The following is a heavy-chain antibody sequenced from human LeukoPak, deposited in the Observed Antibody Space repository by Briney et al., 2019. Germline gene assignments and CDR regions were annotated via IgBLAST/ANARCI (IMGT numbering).Heavy chain of an antibody. CDR3: ARVRGPLWFGELFPGADY. Sequence: ASVKVSCKASGYTFTSYGISWVRQAPGQGLEWMGWISAYNGNTNYAQKLQGRVTMTTDTSTSTAYMELRSLRSDDTAVYYCARVRGPLWFGELFPGADYWGQGTLVTVSS. D-gene: IGHD3-10*01. CDR2: ISAYNGNT. V-gene: IGHV1-18*01. J-gene: IGHJ4*02. CDR1: GYTFTSYG.